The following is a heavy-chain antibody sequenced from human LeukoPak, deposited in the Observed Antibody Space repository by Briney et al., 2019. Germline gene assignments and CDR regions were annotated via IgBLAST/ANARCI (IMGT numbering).Heavy chain of an antibody. J-gene: IGHJ4*02. CDR1: GFTFNANW. Sequence: GGSLRLSCAASGFTFNANWMSWVRQAPGKGLEWVAVIWYDGSNKYYADSVKGRFTISRDNSKNTLYLQMNSLRAEDTAVYYCAKASQQWLQVEYFDYWGQGTLVTVSS. V-gene: IGHV3-33*06. CDR2: IWYDGSNK. CDR3: AKASQQWLQVEYFDY. D-gene: IGHD6-19*01.